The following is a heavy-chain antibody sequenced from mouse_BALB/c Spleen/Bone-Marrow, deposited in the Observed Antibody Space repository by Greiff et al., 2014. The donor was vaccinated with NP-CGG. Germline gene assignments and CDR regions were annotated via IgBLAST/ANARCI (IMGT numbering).Heavy chain of an antibody. CDR1: GFSLTNYG. Sequence: VKLIESGPGLVAPSQSLSVTCTVPGFSLTNYGVHWVRQPPGKGLEWLGVIRADGSTNYNSALMSRLSISKDNSKSQVFFKMNSLQTDDTAMYYCARITTATGAMDYWGQGTSVTVSS. D-gene: IGHD1-2*01. CDR2: IRADGST. J-gene: IGHJ4*01. CDR3: ARITTATGAMDY. V-gene: IGHV2-9*02.